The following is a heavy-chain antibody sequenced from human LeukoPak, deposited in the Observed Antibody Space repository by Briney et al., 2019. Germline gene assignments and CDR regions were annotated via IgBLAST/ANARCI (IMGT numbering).Heavy chain of an antibody. Sequence: GGSLRLSCAASGFTFSSYSMDWVRQAPGKGLEWVSAISGSGGSTYYADSVKGRFTISRDNSKNTLYLQMNSLRAEDTAVYYCAKVVSYYGSGSYPDYWGQGTLVTVSS. V-gene: IGHV3-23*01. CDR2: ISGSGGST. CDR3: AKVVSYYGSGSYPDY. D-gene: IGHD3-10*01. J-gene: IGHJ4*02. CDR1: GFTFSSYS.